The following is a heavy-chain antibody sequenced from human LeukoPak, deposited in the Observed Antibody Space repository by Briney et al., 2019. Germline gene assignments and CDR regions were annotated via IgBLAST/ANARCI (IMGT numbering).Heavy chain of an antibody. D-gene: IGHD3-3*01. CDR1: GFTFSSYA. J-gene: IGHJ4*02. CDR3: AKSPYDFWSGYYWVYFDY. V-gene: IGHV3-23*01. CDR2: ISGSGGST. Sequence: GGSLRLSCAASGFTFSSYAMSWVRQAPGKGLEWVSAISGSGGSTYYADSVKGRFTISRDNSKNTLYLQMNSLRAEDTAVYYCAKSPYDFWSGYYWVYFDYWGQGTLVTVSS.